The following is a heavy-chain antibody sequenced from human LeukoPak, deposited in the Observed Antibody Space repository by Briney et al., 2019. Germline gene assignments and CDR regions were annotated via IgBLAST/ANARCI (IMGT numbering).Heavy chain of an antibody. D-gene: IGHD2-2*01. V-gene: IGHV1-69*05. CDR3: ARSYCSSTCCRQALFDY. J-gene: IGHJ4*02. CDR1: GGTFSSYA. CDR2: IIPIFGTA. Sequence: ASVKVSCKASGGTFSSYAISWVRQAPGQGLEWMGGIIPIFGTANYAQKFQGRVTITTDESTSTAYMELSSLRSEDTAVYYCARSYCSSTCCRQALFDYWSQGTLVTVSS.